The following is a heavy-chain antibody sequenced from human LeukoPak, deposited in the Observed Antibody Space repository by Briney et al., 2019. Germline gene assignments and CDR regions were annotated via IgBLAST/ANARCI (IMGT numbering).Heavy chain of an antibody. V-gene: IGHV4-34*01. CDR3: ANGVRSAYYFDP. D-gene: IGHD3-3*01. J-gene: IGHJ5*02. Sequence: SETLSLTCAVYGGSFSGDYWSWIRQPPGKGLEWIGEVDDKGATNYDPSLRSRVTISVDTSKKQFSLKLRSVTAADTAVYFYANGVRSAYYFDPWGQGTLVTVSS. CDR2: VDDKGAT. CDR1: GGSFSGDY.